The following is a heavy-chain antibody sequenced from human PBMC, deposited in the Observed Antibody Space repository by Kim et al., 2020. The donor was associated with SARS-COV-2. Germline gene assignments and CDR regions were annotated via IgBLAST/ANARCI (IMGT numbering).Heavy chain of an antibody. V-gene: IGHV3-30*18. D-gene: IGHD3-3*01. J-gene: IGHJ6*03. CDR3: AKDGPEARFLEWLLDYYYYYYMDV. Sequence: GGSLRLSCAASGFTFSSYGMHWVRQAPGKGLEWVAVISYDGSNKYYADSVKGRFTISRDNSKNTLYLQMNSLRAEDTAVYYCAKDGPEARFLEWLLDYYYYYYMDVWGKGTTVTVSS. CDR2: ISYDGSNK. CDR1: GFTFSSYG.